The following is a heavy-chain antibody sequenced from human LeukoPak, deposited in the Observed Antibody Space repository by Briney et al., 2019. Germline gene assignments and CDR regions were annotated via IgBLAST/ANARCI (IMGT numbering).Heavy chain of an antibody. D-gene: IGHD3-22*01. J-gene: IGHJ4*02. CDR2: ISGSGGST. CDR1: GFTFGSDA. V-gene: IGHV3-23*01. CDR3: AKHSHDGSAPYYEVQLDY. Sequence: GGSLRLSCAASGFTFGSDAMSWVRQVPGKGLEWVSAISGSGGSTYYADSVKGRFTISRDNSKNTVYLQMSSLRAEDTAMYYCAKHSHDGSAPYYEVQLDYWGQGTLVTVSS.